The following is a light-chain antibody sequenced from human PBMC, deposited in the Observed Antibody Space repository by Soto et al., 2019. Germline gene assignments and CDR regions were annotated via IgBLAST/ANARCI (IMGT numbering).Light chain of an antibody. CDR2: NAS. V-gene: IGKV1-39*01. CDR1: QSISRY. Sequence: DIQMTQSPSSLSASVGDRVTITCRASQSISRYLNWYQQKPGKAPKLLIYNASNLQSGVPSRFSGRGSGTDFTLTISSLQPEDFATYYCQQSYSMTTFGGGTKVEIK. CDR3: QQSYSMTT. J-gene: IGKJ4*01.